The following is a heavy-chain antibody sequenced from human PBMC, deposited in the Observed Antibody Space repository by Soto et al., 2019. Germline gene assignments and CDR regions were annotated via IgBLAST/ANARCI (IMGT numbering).Heavy chain of an antibody. CDR3: ARAFWTTRYFDWAHYYGMDV. CDR1: GGSISSGDYY. Sequence: TCTVSGGSISSGDYYWSWIRQPPGKGLEWIGYIYYSGSTYYNPSLKSRVTISVDTSKNQFSLKLSSVTAADTAVYYCARAFWTTRYFDWAHYYGMDVWGQGTTVTVSS. CDR2: IYYSGST. J-gene: IGHJ6*02. D-gene: IGHD3-9*01. V-gene: IGHV4-30-4*01.